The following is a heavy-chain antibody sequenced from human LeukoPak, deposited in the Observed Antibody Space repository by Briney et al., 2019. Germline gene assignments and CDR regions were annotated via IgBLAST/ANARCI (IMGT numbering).Heavy chain of an antibody. J-gene: IGHJ4*02. V-gene: IGHV4-59*01. Sequence: SETLSLTCTVSGGSISSYYWSWIRQPPGKGLEWIGYIYYSGSTNYNPSLKSRVTISVDTSKNQFSLKLSSVTAADTAVYYCARATTESFDYWGQGTLVTISS. CDR1: GGSISSYY. CDR2: IYYSGST. CDR3: ARATTESFDY. D-gene: IGHD4-17*01.